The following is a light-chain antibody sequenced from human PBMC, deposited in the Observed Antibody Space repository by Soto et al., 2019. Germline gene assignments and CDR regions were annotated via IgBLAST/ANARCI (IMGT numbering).Light chain of an antibody. V-gene: IGLV1-40*01. CDR3: QSYDSRLSVWV. Sequence: QSVLTQPPSVSGAPGQRVTISCTGSSSNIGAGYDVHWYQQLPGTAPKLPIYGNSNRPSGVPDRFSGSNSGTSASLAITGLHAEDEAEYYCQSYDSRLSVWVVGGGTKLTVL. J-gene: IGLJ3*02. CDR1: SSNIGAGYD. CDR2: GNS.